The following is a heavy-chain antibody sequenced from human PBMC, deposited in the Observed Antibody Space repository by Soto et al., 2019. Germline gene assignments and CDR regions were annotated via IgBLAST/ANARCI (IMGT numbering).Heavy chain of an antibody. CDR1: GFAFSSCG. J-gene: IGHJ3*02. D-gene: IGHD5-12*01. V-gene: IGHV3-30*18. CDR2: TSYDGSTK. Sequence: QVQLLESGGGVVQPGRSLRVSCAASGFAFSSCGMHWVRQAPGKGLEWVAVTSYDGSTKYYADSVKGRFTISRDNSKNTLYLQMNSLRAEDTAVYHCAKGSHVEMATDDAFDIWGQGTMVIVSS. CDR3: AKGSHVEMATDDAFDI.